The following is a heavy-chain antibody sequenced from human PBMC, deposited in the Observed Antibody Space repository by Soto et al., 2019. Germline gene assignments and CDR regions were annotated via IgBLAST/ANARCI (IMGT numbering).Heavy chain of an antibody. Sequence: GASVKVSCKASGYTFTSYGISWVRQAPGQGLEWMGRIIPILGIANYAQKFQGRVTITADKSTSTAYMELSSLRSEDTAVYYCARDSPDILTPHRGNYWGQGTLVTVSS. CDR3: ARDSPDILTPHRGNY. CDR1: GYTFTSYG. D-gene: IGHD3-9*01. J-gene: IGHJ4*02. CDR2: IIPILGIA. V-gene: IGHV1-69*04.